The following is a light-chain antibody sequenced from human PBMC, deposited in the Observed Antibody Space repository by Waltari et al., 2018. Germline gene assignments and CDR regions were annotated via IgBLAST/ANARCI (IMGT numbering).Light chain of an antibody. V-gene: IGKV1-6*01. Sequence: AIQMTQSPSSLSASVGDSVTITCRASQDIRNDLGWYQQKPGKAPRLLIYKASILQGGVPSTFSDSGSGTDFTLTIYSLQPEDFATYYCLQDYSYPWTFGQGTKVEIK. J-gene: IGKJ1*01. CDR3: LQDYSYPWT. CDR2: KAS. CDR1: QDIRND.